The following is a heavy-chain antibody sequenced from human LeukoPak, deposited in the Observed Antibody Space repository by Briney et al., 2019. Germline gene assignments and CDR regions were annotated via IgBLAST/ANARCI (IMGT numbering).Heavy chain of an antibody. V-gene: IGHV3-66*01. D-gene: IGHD1-26*01. CDR2: IYSGGST. CDR3: ARDRGSSSFFDY. CDR1: GFTVSSNY. Sequence: GGSLRLSCAASGFTVSSNYMSWVRQAPGKGLEWVSVIYSGGSTYYAGSVKGRFTISRDNSKNTLYLQMNSLRAEDTAVYYCARDRGSSSFFDYWGQGTLVTVSS. J-gene: IGHJ4*02.